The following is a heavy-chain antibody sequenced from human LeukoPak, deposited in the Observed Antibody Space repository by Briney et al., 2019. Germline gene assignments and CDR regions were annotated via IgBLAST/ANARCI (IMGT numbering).Heavy chain of an antibody. CDR3: ARGQRGPTMIVVVTRIRGAFDI. J-gene: IGHJ3*02. CDR2: IYYSGST. V-gene: IGHV4-39*07. D-gene: IGHD3-22*01. Sequence: SETLSLTCTVSGGSISSSSYYWGWIRQPPGKGLEWIGSIYYSGSTYYNPSLKSRVTISVDTSKNQFSLKLSSVTAADTAVYYCARGQRGPTMIVVVTRIRGAFDIWGQGTMVTVSS. CDR1: GGSISSSSYY.